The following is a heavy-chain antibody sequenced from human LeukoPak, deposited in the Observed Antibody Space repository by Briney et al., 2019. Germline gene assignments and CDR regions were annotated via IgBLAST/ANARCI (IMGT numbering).Heavy chain of an antibody. D-gene: IGHD5-24*01. V-gene: IGHV1-69*04. J-gene: IGHJ3*02. Sequence: GSSVKVSCKASGGTFSSYAISWVRQAPGQGLEWMGRIIPIFGIANYAQKFQGRVTITADKSTSTAYMELSSLRSEDTAVYYCARDQGKRWLQFLDAFDIWGQGTMVTVSS. CDR1: GGTFSSYA. CDR2: IIPIFGIA. CDR3: ARDQGKRWLQFLDAFDI.